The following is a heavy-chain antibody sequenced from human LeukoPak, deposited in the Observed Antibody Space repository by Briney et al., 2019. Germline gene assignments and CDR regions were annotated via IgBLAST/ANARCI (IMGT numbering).Heavy chain of an antibody. J-gene: IGHJ3*02. V-gene: IGHV4-61*01. CDR2: IHYSGTT. CDR1: GGSVSSDTYY. Sequence: SETLSLTCTVSGGSVSSDTYYWSWIRQPPGKGLEWIGYIHYSGTTNYNPSLKSRVTISVDTSKNQFSLKLSSVTAADTAIYYCARLISIHDAFDIWGQGTLVTVSS. D-gene: IGHD3-3*02. CDR3: ARLISIHDAFDI.